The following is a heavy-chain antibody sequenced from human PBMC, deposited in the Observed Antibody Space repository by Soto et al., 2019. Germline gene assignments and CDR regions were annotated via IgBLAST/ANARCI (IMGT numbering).Heavy chain of an antibody. CDR2: IYFSGST. Sequence: PSETLSLTCTVSGASINSGGYYWSWIRQLPGKGLEWIGYIYFSGSTYYNPSHESRVTISLDTTQNQFSLRLRSVTAADTAVYYRATGNAWEVLLAYWGQGTLVTVSS. CDR1: GASINSGGYY. D-gene: IGHD1-26*01. J-gene: IGHJ4*02. CDR3: ATGNAWEVLLAY. V-gene: IGHV4-31*03.